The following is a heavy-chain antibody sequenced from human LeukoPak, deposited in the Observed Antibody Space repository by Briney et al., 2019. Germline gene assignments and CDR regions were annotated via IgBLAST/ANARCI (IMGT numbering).Heavy chain of an antibody. CDR2: ISSSSSYT. J-gene: IGHJ4*02. V-gene: IGHV3-11*06. Sequence: GGSLRLSCAASGFTFSDYYMSWIRQAPGKGLEWVSYISSSSSYTDYADSVKGRLTISKDNAKNSLYLQMNSLRAEDTAVYYCARAGGSTVSHSDYWGQGTLVTVSS. CDR1: GFTFSDYY. CDR3: ARAGGSTVSHSDY. D-gene: IGHD4-17*01.